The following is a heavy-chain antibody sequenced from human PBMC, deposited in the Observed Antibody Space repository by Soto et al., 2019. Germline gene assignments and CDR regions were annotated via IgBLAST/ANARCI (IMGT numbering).Heavy chain of an antibody. CDR3: ARHPSDFWFDP. V-gene: IGHV4-39*01. Sequence: CTVSGGSISDSNDHWGWIRQSPGQGLEWIGSIYYSGSTYYNPSLKSRVTVSVDTSKNQFSLKLSSVTAADTAVYYCARHPSDFWFDPWGQGTLVTVSS. CDR2: IYYSGST. J-gene: IGHJ5*02. CDR1: GGSISDSNDH. D-gene: IGHD2-21*02.